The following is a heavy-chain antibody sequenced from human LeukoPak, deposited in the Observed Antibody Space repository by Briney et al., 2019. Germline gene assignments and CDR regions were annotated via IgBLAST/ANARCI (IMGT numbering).Heavy chain of an antibody. CDR1: GYTFTGYY. CDR3: ARGDLFKYYYDSSGYRLQSDY. D-gene: IGHD3-22*01. J-gene: IGHJ4*02. V-gene: IGHV1-46*01. CDR2: INPSGGST. Sequence: ASVKVSCKASGYTFTGYYMHWVRQAPGQGLEWMGIINPSGGSTSYAQKFQGRVTMTRDTSTSTVYMELSSLRSEDTAVYYCARGDLFKYYYDSSGYRLQSDYWGQGTLVTVSS.